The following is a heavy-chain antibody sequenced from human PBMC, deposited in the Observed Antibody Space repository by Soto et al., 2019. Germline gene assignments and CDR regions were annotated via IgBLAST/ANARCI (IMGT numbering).Heavy chain of an antibody. CDR1: GFTFNKYV. CDR3: AKTWLYDANGYHRDGLDV. V-gene: IGHV3-23*01. CDR2: ISGSAGTT. D-gene: IGHD2-8*01. Sequence: GGSLRLSCAASGFTFNKYVMNWVRQAPGKGLEWVSGISGSAGTTYYADSVKGRFTISRDNSEDTLYLQINSLRPEDTARYYCAKTWLYDANGYHRDGLDVWGQGTMVTVSS. J-gene: IGHJ3*01.